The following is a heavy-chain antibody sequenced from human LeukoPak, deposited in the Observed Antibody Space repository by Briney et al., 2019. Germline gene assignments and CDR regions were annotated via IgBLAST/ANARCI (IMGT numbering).Heavy chain of an antibody. Sequence: ASVKVSCKASGYTFINYGISWVRQAPGQGLEWVGWISIYNGNTNYAQKLQDRVTMTTDTSTRTAYMELRSLRSDDTAVYYCARDGGGGVSAHWGQGTLVTVSS. V-gene: IGHV1-18*04. D-gene: IGHD3-16*01. J-gene: IGHJ4*02. CDR3: ARDGGGGVSAH. CDR2: ISIYNGNT. CDR1: GYTFINYG.